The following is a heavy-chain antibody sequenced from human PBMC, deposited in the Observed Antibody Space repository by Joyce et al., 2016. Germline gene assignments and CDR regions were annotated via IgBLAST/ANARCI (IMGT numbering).Heavy chain of an antibody. CDR1: CDSITKFGYY. V-gene: IGHV4-31*03. D-gene: IGHD2-21*01. CDR2: ISYTGST. CDR3: SATRRDSEHLPFHH. J-gene: IGHJ4*02. Sequence: QVQLQESGPGLVKPSQTLYLTCIVSCDSITKFGYYWSWLRQHPGKGLEWTGYISYTGSTYYSRSLKSRVVMSLDTSKNHFSLNLTSLTAADTAVFYCSATRRDSEHLPFHHWGQGTLVTVSS.